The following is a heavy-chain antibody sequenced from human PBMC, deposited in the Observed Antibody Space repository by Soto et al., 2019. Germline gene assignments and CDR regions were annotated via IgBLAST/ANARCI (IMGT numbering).Heavy chain of an antibody. CDR3: ASDRLVVTFFEWLSKAYGTDV. J-gene: IGHJ6*02. CDR1: GYTFTSYY. D-gene: IGHD3-3*02. CDR2: INPSGGST. Sequence: ASVKVSCKASGYTFTSYYRHWVRQAPGQGLEWMGVINPSGGSTSYAQKFQGRVTMTRDTSTSTVYMELSSLRSEDTAVYYCASDRLVVTFFEWLSKAYGTDVGGQGTTVPVPS. V-gene: IGHV1-46*01.